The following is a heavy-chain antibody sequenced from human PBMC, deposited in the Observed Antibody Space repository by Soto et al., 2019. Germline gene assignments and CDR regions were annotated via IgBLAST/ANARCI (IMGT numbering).Heavy chain of an antibody. CDR3: ARDPDTYYFDS. Sequence: QVQLQQWGAGLLKPSETLSLTCAVYGGSFNGYYWTWIRQPPGKGPEWIGDIDHSGRTNYNPSLKSRVTILVDTSKNQFSLKLRSVTAADLAVFYCARDPDTYYFDSWGQGTLVTVSS. CDR1: GGSFNGYY. J-gene: IGHJ4*02. V-gene: IGHV4-34*01. CDR2: IDHSGRT.